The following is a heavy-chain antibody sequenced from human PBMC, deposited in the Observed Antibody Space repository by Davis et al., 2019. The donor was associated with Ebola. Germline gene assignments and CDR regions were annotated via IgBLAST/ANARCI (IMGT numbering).Heavy chain of an antibody. CDR2: IYYSGST. V-gene: IGHV4-34*01. CDR3: ARGRGYSYGYHYYYYGMDV. Sequence: MPSETLSLTCAVYGGSFSGYYWSWIRQPPGKGLEWIGSIYYSGSTYYNPSLKSRLTISVDTSKNQFSLKLSSVTAADTAVYYCARGRGYSYGYHYYYYGMDVWGQGTTVTVSS. D-gene: IGHD5-18*01. J-gene: IGHJ6*02. CDR1: GGSFSGYY.